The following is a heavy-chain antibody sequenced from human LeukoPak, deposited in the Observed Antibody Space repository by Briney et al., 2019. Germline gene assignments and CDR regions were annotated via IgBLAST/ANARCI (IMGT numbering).Heavy chain of an antibody. J-gene: IGHJ4*02. V-gene: IGHV3-23*01. CDR2: ISTSGGST. CDR1: GFTVSSYA. CDR3: AKNGHGSGSYYPRTKYYFDY. Sequence: GGSLRLSCAASGFTVSSYAMNWVRQAPGKGLEWVATISTSGGSTYYADFVKGRFTISRDNSKNTLYLQMNSLRAEDTAVYYCAKNGHGSGSYYPRTKYYFDYWGQGTLVTVSS. D-gene: IGHD3-10*01.